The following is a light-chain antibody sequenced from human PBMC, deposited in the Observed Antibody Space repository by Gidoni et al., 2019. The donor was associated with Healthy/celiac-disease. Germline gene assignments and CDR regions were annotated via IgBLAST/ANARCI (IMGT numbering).Light chain of an antibody. J-gene: IGKJ2*01. CDR1: QSVSSSY. CDR2: GAS. CDR3: QQYGSSPYT. Sequence: EIVLTQIPGTLSLSPGERATLSCRASQSVSSSYLAWYQQKPGQAPSLLIYGASSRATGIPDRFSGSGSGTDFTLTISRLEPEDFAVYYCQQYGSSPYTFGQGTKLEIK. V-gene: IGKV3-20*01.